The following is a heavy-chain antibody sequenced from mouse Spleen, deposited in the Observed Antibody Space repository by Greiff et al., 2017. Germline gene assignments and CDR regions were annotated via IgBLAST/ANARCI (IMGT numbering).Heavy chain of an antibody. D-gene: IGHD2-4*01. CDR3: ARSGDYVLYYFDY. V-gene: IGHV1-52*01. Sequence: VQLQQPGAELVRPGSSVKLSCKASGYTFTSYWMHWVKQRPIQGLEWIGNIDPSDSETHYNQKFKDKATLTVDKSSSTAYMQLSSLTSEDSAVYYCARSGDYVLYYFDYWGQGTTLTVSS. CDR2: IDPSDSET. CDR1: GYTFTSYW. J-gene: IGHJ2*01.